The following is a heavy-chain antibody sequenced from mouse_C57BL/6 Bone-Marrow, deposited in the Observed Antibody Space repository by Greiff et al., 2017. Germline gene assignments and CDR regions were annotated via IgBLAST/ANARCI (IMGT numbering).Heavy chain of an antibody. J-gene: IGHJ1*03. CDR2: INHDGSST. Sequence: EVKLVESEGGLVQPGSSMKLSCTASGFTFSDYYMAWVRQVPEKGLEWVANINHDGSSTYYLDSLKSRFIISRDNAKNILYRQMSSLKSEDTATYDCARDTRLLRNWYFDVWGTGTTVTVSS. D-gene: IGHD2-3*01. CDR1: GFTFSDYY. CDR3: ARDTRLLRNWYFDV. V-gene: IGHV5-16*01.